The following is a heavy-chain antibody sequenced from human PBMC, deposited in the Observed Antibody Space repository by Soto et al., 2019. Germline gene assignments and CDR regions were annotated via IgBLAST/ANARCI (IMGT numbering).Heavy chain of an antibody. CDR1: GFTVSTYG. CDR2: ISRDGGTK. Sequence: QVQLVESGGGVVQPGRSLRLSCAVSGFTVSTYGMHWVRQAPGKGLEWVAVISRDGGTKYYADSVKGRFTISRDNSRNTLFLEMKSLRGDDMAVYYCTGEVASGYWGQGTLVTLSS. CDR3: TGEVASGY. V-gene: IGHV3-30*03. J-gene: IGHJ4*02. D-gene: IGHD2-8*02.